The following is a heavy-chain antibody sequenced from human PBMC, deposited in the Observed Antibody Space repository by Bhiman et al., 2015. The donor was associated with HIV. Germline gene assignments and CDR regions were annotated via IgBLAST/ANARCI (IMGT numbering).Heavy chain of an antibody. Sequence: QMQLVESGGGLVQPGKSLRLSCVVSGFTISDYAMHWVRQAPGKGPEWVALTTNDGLNKFYTDSVKGRFTVSRDTSKNMVFLQMNSLRPDDSAVYYCARGRLRPSQLYFDSWGQGTLVTVSS. J-gene: IGHJ4*02. V-gene: IGHV3-30*10. CDR3: ARGRLRPSQLYFDS. CDR2: TTNDGLNK. CDR1: GFTISDYA. D-gene: IGHD2-21*02.